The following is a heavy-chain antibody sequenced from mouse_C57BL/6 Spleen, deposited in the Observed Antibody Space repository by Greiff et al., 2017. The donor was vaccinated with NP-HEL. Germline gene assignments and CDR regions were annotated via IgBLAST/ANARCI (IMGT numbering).Heavy chain of an antibody. J-gene: IGHJ4*01. CDR1: GFTFSDYY. V-gene: IGHV5-12*01. D-gene: IGHD2-5*01. CDR2: ISNGGGST. Sequence: EVKLVESGGGLVQPGGSLKLSCAASGFTFSDYYMYWVRQTPEKRLEWVAYISNGGGSTYYPDTVKGRFTISRDNAKNTLYLQMSRLKSEDTAMYYCASSYYYSSFYYAMDYWGQGTSVTVSS. CDR3: ASSYYYSSFYYAMDY.